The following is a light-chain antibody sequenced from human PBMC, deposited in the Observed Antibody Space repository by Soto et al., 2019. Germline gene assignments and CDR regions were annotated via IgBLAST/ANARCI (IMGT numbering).Light chain of an antibody. Sequence: EIVLTQSPGTLSLSPGERSTLSCRASQTVRNNYLAWYQQKPGQAPRLLIYDASSRATGIPDRFSGSGSGTDFTLTISRLEPEDFAVYYCQHYGSSPETFGQGTTGDIK. J-gene: IGKJ1*01. CDR3: QHYGSSPET. CDR2: DAS. CDR1: QTVRNNY. V-gene: IGKV3-20*01.